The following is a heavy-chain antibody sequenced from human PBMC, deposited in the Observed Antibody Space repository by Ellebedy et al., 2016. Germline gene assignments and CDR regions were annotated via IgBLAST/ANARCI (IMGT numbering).Heavy chain of an antibody. V-gene: IGHV1-8*02. Sequence: SVKVSCXASGYPFTSFDLNWVRQATGHAREWLGWMNPNSGYTGYAHKFQGRVTVTSDSSISTVYMELSSLRSDDTAVYYCARRDGMDVWGQGTTVTVSS. CDR1: GYPFTSFD. CDR3: ARRDGMDV. J-gene: IGHJ6*02. CDR2: MNPNSGYT.